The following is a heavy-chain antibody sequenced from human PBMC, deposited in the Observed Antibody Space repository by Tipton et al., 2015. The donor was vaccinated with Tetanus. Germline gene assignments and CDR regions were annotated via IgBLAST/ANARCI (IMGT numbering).Heavy chain of an antibody. CDR2: TYFSGST. CDR3: AKLFRVRARGITMVVVVPPGYFDY. D-gene: IGHD3-22*01. Sequence: SLTCTVSGASISNSSSYWGWIRQSPGKGLEWIGNTYFSGSTYYNPSLKSRVTISVDTSKNQFSLRLNSVTAADTAVYYCAKLFRVRARGITMVVVVPPGYFDYWGQGTLVTVSS. J-gene: IGHJ4*02. V-gene: IGHV4-39*01. CDR1: GASISNSSSY.